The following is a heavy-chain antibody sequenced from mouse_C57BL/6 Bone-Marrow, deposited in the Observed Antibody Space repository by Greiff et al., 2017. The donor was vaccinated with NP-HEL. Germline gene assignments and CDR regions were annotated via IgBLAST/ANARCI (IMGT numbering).Heavy chain of an antibody. CDR1: GFTFSSYA. J-gene: IGHJ3*01. V-gene: IGHV5-4*03. D-gene: IGHD2-3*01. CDR3: ARVDDGGFAY. CDR2: ISDGGSYT. Sequence: EVTLVESGGGLVKPGGSLKLSCAASGFTFSSYAMSWVRQTPEKRLEWVATISDGGSYTYYPDNVKGRFTISRDNAKNNLYLQMSHLKSEDTAMYYCARVDDGGFAYWGQGTLVTVSA.